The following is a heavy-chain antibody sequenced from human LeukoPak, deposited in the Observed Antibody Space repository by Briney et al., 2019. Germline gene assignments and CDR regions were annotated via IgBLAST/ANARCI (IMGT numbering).Heavy chain of an antibody. V-gene: IGHV4-39*07. D-gene: IGHD6-13*01. CDR2: IYYSGST. CDR1: GGSFSSSDYC. J-gene: IGHJ4*02. CDR3: ARDRQQLVRGDHFDY. Sequence: RTSETLSLTCTVSGGSFSSSDYCWAWIRQPPGKGLEWIGSIYYSGSTYYNPSLQSRVTISVDTSKNQFSLRVYSVSAADTAVYYCARDRQQLVRGDHFDYWGQGTLVTVSS.